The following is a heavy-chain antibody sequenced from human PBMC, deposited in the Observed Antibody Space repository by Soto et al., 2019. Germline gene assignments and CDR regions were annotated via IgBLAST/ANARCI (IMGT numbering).Heavy chain of an antibody. CDR3: AREPSGSGWFWFDP. CDR2: IIPIFGTA. Sequence: SVKVSCKASGGTFSSYAISWVRQAPGQGLEWMGGIIPIFGTANYAQKFPGRVTITADESTSTAYMELSSLRSEDTAVYYCAREPSGSGWFWFDPWGQGNQVTV. CDR1: GGTFSSYA. D-gene: IGHD6-19*01. V-gene: IGHV1-69*13. J-gene: IGHJ5*02.